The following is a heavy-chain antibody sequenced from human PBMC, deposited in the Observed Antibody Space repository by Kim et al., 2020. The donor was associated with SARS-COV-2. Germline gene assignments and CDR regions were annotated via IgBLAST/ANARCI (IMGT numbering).Heavy chain of an antibody. CDR3: AKDFLYCTNGVCPANFFYYYGMDV. Sequence: GGSLRLSCAASGFTFSSYGMHWVRQAPGKGLEWVAVISYDGSNKYYADSVKGRFTISRDNSKNTLYLQMNSLRAEDTAVYYCAKDFLYCTNGVCPANFFYYYGMDVWGQGTTVTVSS. CDR2: ISYDGSNK. CDR1: GFTFSSYG. D-gene: IGHD2-8*01. J-gene: IGHJ6*02. V-gene: IGHV3-30*18.